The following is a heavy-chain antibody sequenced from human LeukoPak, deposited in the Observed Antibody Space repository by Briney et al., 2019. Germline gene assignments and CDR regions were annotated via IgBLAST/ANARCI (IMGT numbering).Heavy chain of an antibody. CDR1: GFTFSSYG. Sequence: WGSLTLSCAASGFTFSSYGMHWDRQAPGKELEWVAVISYDGSNKYYADSVKGRFTISRDNSKNTLYLQMISMRAEDRAVYYCARGQQGWDYFDYWGQGTLVTVSS. CDR2: ISYDGSNK. CDR3: ARGQQGWDYFDY. J-gene: IGHJ4*02. D-gene: IGHD6-19*01. V-gene: IGHV3-30*03.